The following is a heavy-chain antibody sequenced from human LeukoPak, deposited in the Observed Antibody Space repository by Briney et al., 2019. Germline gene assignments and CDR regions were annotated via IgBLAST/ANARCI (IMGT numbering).Heavy chain of an antibody. V-gene: IGHV1-69*04. CDR2: IIPILGIA. Sequence: SVTVSCTASGGTFSSYAISWVRQAPGQGLEWMGRIIPILGIANYAQKFQGRVMFTADKSTSTAYMELSSLRSEDTAVYYCARSVSIYGSGSFDYWGQGTLVTVSS. J-gene: IGHJ4*02. CDR3: ARSVSIYGSGSFDY. CDR1: GGTFSSYA. D-gene: IGHD3-10*01.